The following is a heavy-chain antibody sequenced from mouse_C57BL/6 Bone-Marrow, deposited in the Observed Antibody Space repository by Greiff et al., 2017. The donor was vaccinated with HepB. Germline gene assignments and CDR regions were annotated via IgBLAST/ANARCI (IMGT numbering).Heavy chain of an antibody. CDR3: ARVQNSLCAMDY. J-gene: IGHJ4*01. V-gene: IGHV5-4*03. CDR1: GFTFSSYA. CDR2: ISDGGSYT. Sequence: EVKLVESGGGLVKPGGSLKLSCAASGFTFSSYAMSWVRQTPEKRLEWVATISDGGSYTYYPDNVKGRFTISRDNAKNNLYLQMSHLKSEDTAMYYCARVQNSLCAMDYWGQGTSVTVSS.